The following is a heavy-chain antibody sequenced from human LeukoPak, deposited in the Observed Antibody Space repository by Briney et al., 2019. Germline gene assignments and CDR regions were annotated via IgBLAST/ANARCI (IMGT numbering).Heavy chain of an antibody. Sequence: GGSLRLSCATSGFTFSIYTMNWSRKAQGKGLDWLSSISSGSSYISYAGSLKGRFTISRDTAKNSLFLQMNSLRVEDTAVYYCARSSKMYDSSGYGLDHWGQGTLVIVSS. J-gene: IGHJ5*02. CDR1: GFTFSIYT. CDR2: ISSGSSYI. V-gene: IGHV3-21*06. D-gene: IGHD3-22*01. CDR3: ARSSKMYDSSGYGLDH.